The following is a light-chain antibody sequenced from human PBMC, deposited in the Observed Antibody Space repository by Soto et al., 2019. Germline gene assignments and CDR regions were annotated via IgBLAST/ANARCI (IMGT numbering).Light chain of an antibody. J-gene: IGLJ1*01. V-gene: IGLV2-14*01. CDR3: SSYTSSSPLNV. Sequence: QSALTQPASVSGSPGQSITISCTGTSSDVCGYNYVSWYQQHPGKAPKLMIYDVSNRPSGVCNRFSGAKSGNTASLTISGLQAEDEADYYCSSYTSSSPLNVFGTGTKVTVL. CDR1: SSDVCGYNY. CDR2: DVS.